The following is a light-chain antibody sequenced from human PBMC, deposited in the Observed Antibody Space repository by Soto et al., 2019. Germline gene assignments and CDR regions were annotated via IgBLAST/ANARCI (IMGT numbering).Light chain of an antibody. V-gene: IGKV3-11*01. Sequence: EIVLTQSPATLSLSPGERATLSCRASQSISKYLAWYQQKPGQAPRLLIYDAFNRATGIPARFSGSGSGTDFTLTISSLEAEDFAVYYCQQRSNPYTFGQGTKLEIK. CDR2: DAF. CDR1: QSISKY. J-gene: IGKJ2*01. CDR3: QQRSNPYT.